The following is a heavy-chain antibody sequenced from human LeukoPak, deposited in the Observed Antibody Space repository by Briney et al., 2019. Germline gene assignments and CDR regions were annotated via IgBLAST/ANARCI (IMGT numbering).Heavy chain of an antibody. CDR3: ARSPIPTFGGGRNWFEP. J-gene: IGHJ5*02. Sequence: SVKVSCKASGGTFSSYAISWVRQAPGQGLEWMGGIIPIFGTANYAQKFQGRVTITTDESTSTAYMELSSLRSEDTAVYYCARSPIPTFGGGRNWFEPWGQGTLVTVSS. CDR1: GGTFSSYA. CDR2: IIPIFGTA. D-gene: IGHD3-16*01. V-gene: IGHV1-69*05.